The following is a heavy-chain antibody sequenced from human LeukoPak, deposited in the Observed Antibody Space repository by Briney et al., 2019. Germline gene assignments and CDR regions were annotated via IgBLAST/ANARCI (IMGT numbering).Heavy chain of an antibody. CDR2: INHSGST. D-gene: IGHD3-16*01. V-gene: IGHV4-34*01. CDR1: GGSFSGYY. Sequence: SETLSLTCSVYGGSFSGYYWSWIRQPPGKGLEWIGEINHSGSTNYNPSLKSRVTISVDRSKNQFSLKVTSVTAADTAVYYCVRDGSRGGSDYWGQGTPVTVSS. J-gene: IGHJ4*02. CDR3: VRDGSRGGSDY.